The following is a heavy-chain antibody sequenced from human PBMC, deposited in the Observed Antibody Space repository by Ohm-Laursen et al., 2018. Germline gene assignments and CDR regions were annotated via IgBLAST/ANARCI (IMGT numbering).Heavy chain of an antibody. J-gene: IGHJ4*03. CDR2: ISETGSHI. Sequence: SLRLSCAASGFTLSSYDMNWVRQAPGKGLEWISYISETGSHIYDADSMRGRFTVARDNAKNLLYLQMNSLRAEDTAVYYCARGEYYYGSGSYYNPDYWGQGTTVTVSS. D-gene: IGHD3-10*01. V-gene: IGHV3-21*01. CDR3: ARGEYYYGSGSYYNPDY. CDR1: GFTLSSYD.